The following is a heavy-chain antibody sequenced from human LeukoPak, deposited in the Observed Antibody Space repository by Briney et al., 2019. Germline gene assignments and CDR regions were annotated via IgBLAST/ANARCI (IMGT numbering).Heavy chain of an antibody. Sequence: GSLRLSCTASGFTFSNYAMTWVRQAPGKGLEWVSSISGTGGKTYSADSVKGRFTISRDNSKNTLYLQMKNLRVEHTAVYYCAKGLHGGVGYGVDVWGQGTTVSVSS. CDR3: AKGLHGGVGYGVDV. CDR1: GFTFSNYA. CDR2: ISGTGGKT. D-gene: IGHD3-16*01. V-gene: IGHV3-23*01. J-gene: IGHJ6*02.